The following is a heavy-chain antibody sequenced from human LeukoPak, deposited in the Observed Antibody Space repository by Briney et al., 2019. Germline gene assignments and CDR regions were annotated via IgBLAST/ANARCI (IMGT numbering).Heavy chain of an antibody. D-gene: IGHD3-10*01. Sequence: PSETLSLTCTVSGGSISYSNSYWGWIRQPPGKGLEWIGNIYFSGSTYYKQSLKSRVTISVDTSNNQFSLKLNSVTAADTAFYYCARGHDYYYSGRQSWFDPWGQGTLVTVSS. CDR2: IYFSGST. V-gene: IGHV4-39*07. CDR1: GGSISYSNSY. CDR3: ARGHDYYYSGRQSWFDP. J-gene: IGHJ5*02.